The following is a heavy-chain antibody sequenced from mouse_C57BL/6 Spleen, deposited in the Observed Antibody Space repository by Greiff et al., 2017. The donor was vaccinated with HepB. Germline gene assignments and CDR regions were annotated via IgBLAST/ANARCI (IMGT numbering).Heavy chain of an antibody. Sequence: VQLQQSGTELVKPGASVKLSCKASGYTFTSYWMHWVKQRPGQGLEWIGNINPSNGGTNYNEKFKSKATLTVEKSSSTAYMQLSSLTSEDSAVYYCAREGNWDPFDYWGQGTTLTVSS. CDR2: INPSNGGT. D-gene: IGHD4-1*01. CDR3: AREGNWDPFDY. J-gene: IGHJ2*01. CDR1: GYTFTSYW. V-gene: IGHV1-53*01.